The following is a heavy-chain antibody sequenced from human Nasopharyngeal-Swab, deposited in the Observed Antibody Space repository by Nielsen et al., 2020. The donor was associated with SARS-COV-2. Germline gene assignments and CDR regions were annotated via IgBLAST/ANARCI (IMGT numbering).Heavy chain of an antibody. Sequence: GESLKISCEASGFIFNTYGMNWVRQAPGKGLEWISYISDDNTIFYADSVKGRFTISRDNAKNSLYLQMNSLRDEDTAVYYCARDLELLTNYYALDYWGQGTLVTVSS. V-gene: IGHV3-48*02. J-gene: IGHJ4*02. D-gene: IGHD3-9*01. CDR1: GFIFNTYG. CDR3: ARDLELLTNYYALDY. CDR2: ISDDNTI.